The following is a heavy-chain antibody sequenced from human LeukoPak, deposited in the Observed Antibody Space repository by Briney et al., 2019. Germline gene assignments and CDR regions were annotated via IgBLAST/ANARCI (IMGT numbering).Heavy chain of an antibody. CDR2: IYYSGST. D-gene: IGHD5-18*01. V-gene: IGHV4-39*01. CDR3: ARRADTAMADNYYGMDV. Sequence: SETLSLTCTVSGGSISSSSYYWGWIRQPPGKGLEWIGSIYYSGSTYYNPSLKSRVTISVDTSKNQFSLKLSSVTAADTAVYYCARRADTAMADNYYGMDVWGQGTTVTVSS. J-gene: IGHJ6*02. CDR1: GGSISSSSYY.